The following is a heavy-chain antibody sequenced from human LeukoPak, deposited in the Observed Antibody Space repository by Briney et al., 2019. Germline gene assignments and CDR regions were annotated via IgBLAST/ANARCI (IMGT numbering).Heavy chain of an antibody. CDR2: IIPILGIA. CDR3: ATTGDMVRGVFDY. Sequence: SVKVSCKASGGTFSSYTISWVRQAPGPGLEWMGSIIPILGIANYAQKFQGRVTITADKSTSTAYMELSSLRSEDTAVYYCATTGDMVRGVFDYWGQGTLVTVSS. V-gene: IGHV1-69*02. J-gene: IGHJ4*02. D-gene: IGHD3-10*01. CDR1: GGTFSSYT.